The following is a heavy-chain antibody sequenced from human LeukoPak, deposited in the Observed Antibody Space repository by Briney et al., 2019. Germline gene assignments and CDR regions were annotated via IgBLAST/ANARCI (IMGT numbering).Heavy chain of an antibody. CDR1: GFTFSSYS. CDR2: ISSSSSYI. V-gene: IGHV3-21*01. CDR3: ARDCSSTSCYLWFDP. Sequence: PGGSLRLSCAASGFTFSSYSMNWARQVPGKGLEWVTSISSSSSYIYYADSVKGRFTISRDNAKNSLYLQMNSLRAEDTAVYYCARDCSSTSCYLWFDPWGQGTLVTVSS. J-gene: IGHJ5*02. D-gene: IGHD2-2*01.